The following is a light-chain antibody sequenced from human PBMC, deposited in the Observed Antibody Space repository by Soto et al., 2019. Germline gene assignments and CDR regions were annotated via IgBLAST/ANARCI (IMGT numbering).Light chain of an antibody. Sequence: QSALTQPRSVSGSPGQSVAISCTGTSSDVGSFNYVSWYQQHPDKAPKLMIYDVTKRPSGVPDRFSGSKSGNTASLTISGLQAEDEADYYCCSYAGSPYVFVTGTKVTVL. J-gene: IGLJ1*01. CDR3: CSYAGSPYV. V-gene: IGLV2-11*01. CDR1: SSDVGSFNY. CDR2: DVT.